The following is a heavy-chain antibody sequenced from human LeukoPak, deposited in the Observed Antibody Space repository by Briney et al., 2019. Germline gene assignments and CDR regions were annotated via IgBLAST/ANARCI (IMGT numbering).Heavy chain of an antibody. D-gene: IGHD3-10*01. CDR2: ISYDGSTK. V-gene: IGHV3-30*18. CDR3: AKDLHYYGPGSSPQY. Sequence: GGSLRLSCEASGFTFSNYAMPWVRRAPGKGLEWVALISYDGSTKHYADSVKGRFTISRDNSKNTLSLQINSLRSEDTAVYYCAKDLHYYGPGSSPQYWGQGTLVTVSS. J-gene: IGHJ4*02. CDR1: GFTFSNYA.